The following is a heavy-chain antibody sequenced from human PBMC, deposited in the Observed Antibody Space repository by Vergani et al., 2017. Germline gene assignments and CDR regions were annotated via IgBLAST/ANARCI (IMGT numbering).Heavy chain of an antibody. CDR3: ARSRTVAGLVAI. CDR1: GFTVSSNY. V-gene: IGHV3-53*01. D-gene: IGHD3/OR15-3a*01. Sequence: EVQLVESGGGLIQPGGSLRLSCAASGFTVSSNYMSWVRQAPGKGLEWVSVIYSGGSTYYADSVKARFTISRNNSKNTLYLQMNSLRAEDTAVYYCARSRTVAGLVAIWGQGTMVTVSS. J-gene: IGHJ3*02. CDR2: IYSGGST.